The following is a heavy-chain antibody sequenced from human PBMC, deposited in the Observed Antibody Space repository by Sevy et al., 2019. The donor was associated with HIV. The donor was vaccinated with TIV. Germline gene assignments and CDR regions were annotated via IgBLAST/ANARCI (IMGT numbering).Heavy chain of an antibody. CDR1: GFTFEDYA. J-gene: IGHJ6*02. Sequence: GGSLRLSCAASGFTFEDYALHWVRQVPGKGLEWVSGISWNSGRIGYADSVKGRITISRDNAKNSLYLQMNSLRAEDTAFYYCARGQVLRFFDWPTYGLDVWGQGTTVTVSS. CDR3: ARGQVLRFFDWPTYGLDV. D-gene: IGHD3-3*01. V-gene: IGHV3-9*01. CDR2: ISWNSGRI.